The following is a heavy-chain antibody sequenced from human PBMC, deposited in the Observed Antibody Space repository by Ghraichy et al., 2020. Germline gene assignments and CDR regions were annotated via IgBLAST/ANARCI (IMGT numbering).Heavy chain of an antibody. CDR1: GGSVGSGTYY. CDR2: FYYSGNT. CDR3: AREDRQGLVHPYFDY. Sequence: SETLSLTCTVSGGSVGSGTYYWSWIRQPPGKGLEWIGYFYYSGNTNYNPSFKSRVTISVDTSKNQFSLQLSSVTAADTAVYYCAREDRQGLVHPYFDYWGQGTLVTVSS. J-gene: IGHJ4*02. D-gene: IGHD6-19*01. V-gene: IGHV4-61*01.